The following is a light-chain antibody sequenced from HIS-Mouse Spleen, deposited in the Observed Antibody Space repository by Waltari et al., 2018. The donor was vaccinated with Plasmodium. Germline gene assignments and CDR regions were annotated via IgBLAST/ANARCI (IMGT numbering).Light chain of an antibody. CDR2: QDS. CDR3: QAWDSSTVV. Sequence: SYELTQPPSVSVSPGQTASITCSGDQLGDKYDCWYQQKPGQSHVLVIYQDSKRPSGIPERFSGSNSGNTATLTISGTQAMDEADYYCQAWDSSTVVFGGGTKLTVL. J-gene: IGLJ2*01. CDR1: QLGDKY. V-gene: IGLV3-1*01.